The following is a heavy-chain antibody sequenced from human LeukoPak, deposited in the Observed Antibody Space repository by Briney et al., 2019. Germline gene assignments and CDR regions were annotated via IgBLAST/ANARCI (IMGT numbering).Heavy chain of an antibody. Sequence: ASVKVSCKASGYTFTGYYMHWVRQAPGQGLEWMGWINPNSGGTNYAQKFQGRVTMTRDTSISTAYMELSRLRSDDTAVYYCASSPYYGSGSYYDAFDIWGQGTMFTASS. CDR2: INPNSGGT. D-gene: IGHD3-10*01. V-gene: IGHV1-2*02. J-gene: IGHJ3*02. CDR3: ASSPYYGSGSYYDAFDI. CDR1: GYTFTGYY.